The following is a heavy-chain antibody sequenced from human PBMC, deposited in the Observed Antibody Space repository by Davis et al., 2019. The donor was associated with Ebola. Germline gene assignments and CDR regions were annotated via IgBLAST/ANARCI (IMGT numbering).Heavy chain of an antibody. D-gene: IGHD6-19*01. V-gene: IGHV4-61*08. Sequence: MPSETLSLTCTVSDGSISSDDYYWSWIRQPPGKGLEWIGYIYSSGNTNSNPSLKSRVTISVDTSKNQFSLKLSSVTAADTAVYFCAGAGYSSGWNFASWGQGTLVTVSS. J-gene: IGHJ4*02. CDR1: DGSISSDDYY. CDR3: AGAGYSSGWNFAS. CDR2: IYSSGNT.